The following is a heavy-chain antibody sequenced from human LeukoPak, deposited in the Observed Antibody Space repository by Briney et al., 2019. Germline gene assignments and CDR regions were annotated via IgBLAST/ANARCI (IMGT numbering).Heavy chain of an antibody. CDR3: ARDKSGLGFDP. CDR1: GFTFSSYS. D-gene: IGHD3-3*01. CDR2: ISSSSSSTI. V-gene: IGHV3-48*01. Sequence: GGSLRLSCAAFGFTFSSYSMNWVRQAPGKGLEWVSYISSSSSSTIYYADSVRGRFTISRDNAKNSLYLQMNSLRAEDTAVYYCARDKSGLGFDPWGQGTLVTVSS. J-gene: IGHJ5*02.